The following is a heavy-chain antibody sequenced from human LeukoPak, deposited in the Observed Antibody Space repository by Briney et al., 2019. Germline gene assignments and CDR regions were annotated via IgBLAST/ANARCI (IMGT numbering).Heavy chain of an antibody. D-gene: IGHD5-24*01. Sequence: GGSLRLSCAASGFTFDDYAMHWVRQAPGKGLEWVSGISWNSGSIGYADSVKGRFTISRDNAKNSLYLQMNSLRAEDTALYYCAKGIVRDGYNCDYWGQGNLVTVSS. CDR2: ISWNSGSI. J-gene: IGHJ4*02. CDR1: GFTFDDYA. CDR3: AKGIVRDGYNCDY. V-gene: IGHV3-9*01.